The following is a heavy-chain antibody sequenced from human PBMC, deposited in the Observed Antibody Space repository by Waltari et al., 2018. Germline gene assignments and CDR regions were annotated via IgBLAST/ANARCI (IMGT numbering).Heavy chain of an antibody. CDR3: ARQLIAAAGLYFDY. J-gene: IGHJ4*02. V-gene: IGHV4-34*01. CDR1: GGSFSGYY. CDR2: INHSGST. Sequence: QVQLQQWGAGLLKPSETLSLTCAVYGGSFSGYYWSWIRQPPGKGLEWIGEINHSGSTNSNPSLKSRVTISVDTSKNQFSLKLSSVTAADTAVYYCARQLIAAAGLYFDYWGQGTLVTVSS. D-gene: IGHD6-13*01.